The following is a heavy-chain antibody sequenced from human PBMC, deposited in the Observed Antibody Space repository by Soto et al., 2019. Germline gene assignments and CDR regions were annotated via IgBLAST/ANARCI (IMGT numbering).Heavy chain of an antibody. CDR2: TYDSGST. V-gene: IGHV4-30-4*01. D-gene: IGHD5-18*01. J-gene: IGHJ4*02. CDR1: GGSISSGNYY. Sequence: TSETLSLTCTVSGGSISSGNYYWSWIRQPPGKGPEWIGYTYDSGSTYYNPSLKSRVSISADTSKNQFSLKLNSVTAADTAVYYCARRGYTYGIFDYWGQGTLVTVSS. CDR3: ARRGYTYGIFDY.